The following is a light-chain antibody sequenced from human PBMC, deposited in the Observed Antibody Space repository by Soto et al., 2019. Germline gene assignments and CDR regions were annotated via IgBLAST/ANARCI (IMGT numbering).Light chain of an antibody. CDR1: QRISNNY. J-gene: IGKJ4*01. V-gene: IGKV3-20*01. CDR3: QQYGTSPRLT. CDR2: GAS. Sequence: EILLTQSPGTLSLSPGERATLSCRASQRISNNYLAWYQQKPGQAPRLLIFGASTRAAGIPDRFRGSGSGTDFTLTITRLEPEDFAVYSCQQYGTSPRLTFGGGTKVDIK.